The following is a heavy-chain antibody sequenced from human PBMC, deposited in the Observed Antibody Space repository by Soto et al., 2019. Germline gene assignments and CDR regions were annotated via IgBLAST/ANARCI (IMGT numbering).Heavy chain of an antibody. CDR3: ATAGYDYVWGSYRYRPTWFDP. Sequence: ASVKVSCKVSGYTLTELSMHWVRQAPGKGLEWMGGFDPEDGETIYAQKFQGRVTMTEDTSTDTAYMELSSLRSEDTAVYYCATAGYDYVWGSYRYRPTWFDPWG. J-gene: IGHJ5*02. D-gene: IGHD3-16*02. CDR1: GYTLTELS. V-gene: IGHV1-24*01. CDR2: FDPEDGET.